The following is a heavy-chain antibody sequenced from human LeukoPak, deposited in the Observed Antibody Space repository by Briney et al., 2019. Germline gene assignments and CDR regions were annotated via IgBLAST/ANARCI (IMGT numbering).Heavy chain of an antibody. D-gene: IGHD4-23*01. CDR2: INPNSGGT. CDR3: ARDKAVTTEVTQHFQH. CDR1: GYTVTGYY. J-gene: IGHJ1*01. Sequence: ASVKVSCKASGYTVTGYYMHWVRQAPGQGLEWMGWINPNSGGTNYAQKFQGRVTMTRDTSISTAYMELRSLRSDDTAVYYCARDKAVTTEVTQHFQHWGQGTLVTVSS. V-gene: IGHV1-2*02.